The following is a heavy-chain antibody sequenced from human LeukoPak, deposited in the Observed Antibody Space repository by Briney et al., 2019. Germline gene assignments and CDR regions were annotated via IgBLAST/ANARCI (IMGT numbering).Heavy chain of an antibody. J-gene: IGHJ4*02. CDR3: ARWDYYDSSGYQPGGY. D-gene: IGHD3-22*01. V-gene: IGHV3-66*01. Sequence: PGGSLRLSCAASGFTFSSYAMHWVRQAPGKGLEWVSVIYSGGSTYYADSVKGRFTISRDNSKNTLYLQMNSLRAEDTAVYYCARWDYYDSSGYQPGGYWGQGTLVTVSS. CDR2: IYSGGST. CDR1: GFTFSSYA.